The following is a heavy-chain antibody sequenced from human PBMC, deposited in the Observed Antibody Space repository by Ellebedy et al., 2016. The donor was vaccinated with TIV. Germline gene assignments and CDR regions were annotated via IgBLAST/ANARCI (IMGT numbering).Heavy chain of an antibody. CDR1: GGSVSSGSYY. Sequence: SETLSLXCTVSGGSVSSGSYYWSWIRQPPGKGLEWIGYIYYSGSTNYNPSLKSRVTISVDTSKNQFSLKLSSVTAADTAVYYCARDQAGTYYYYGMDVWGQGTTVTVSS. J-gene: IGHJ6*02. V-gene: IGHV4-61*01. CDR2: IYYSGST. D-gene: IGHD6-13*01. CDR3: ARDQAGTYYYYGMDV.